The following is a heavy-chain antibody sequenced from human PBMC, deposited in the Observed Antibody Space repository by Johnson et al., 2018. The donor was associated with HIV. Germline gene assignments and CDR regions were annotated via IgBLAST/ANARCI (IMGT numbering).Heavy chain of an antibody. CDR3: AKGWGAFDI. CDR1: GFTFSSYW. Sequence: VQLVESGGGLVQPGGSLRLSCAASGFTFSSYWMSWVRQAPGKGLEWVANIKQDGSAKSYVDSVKGRFTISRDNARNSLYLQMNSLRAVDTAVYYCAKGWGAFDIWGQGTMVTVSS. V-gene: IGHV3-7*01. CDR2: IKQDGSAK. D-gene: IGHD3-16*01. J-gene: IGHJ3*02.